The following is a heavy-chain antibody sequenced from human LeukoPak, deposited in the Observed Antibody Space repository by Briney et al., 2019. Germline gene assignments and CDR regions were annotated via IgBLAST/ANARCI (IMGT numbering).Heavy chain of an antibody. CDR3: ARATYSSGWDY. D-gene: IGHD6-19*01. CDR1: GGSISSYY. J-gene: IGHJ4*02. V-gene: IGHV4-59*01. Sequence: PSETLSLTCAVSGGSISSYYWSWIRQPPGKGLEWIWYIYYSGSTNYNPSLKSRVTISVDTSKNQFSLKLSSVTAADTAVYYCARATYSSGWDYWGQGTLVTVSS. CDR2: IYYSGST.